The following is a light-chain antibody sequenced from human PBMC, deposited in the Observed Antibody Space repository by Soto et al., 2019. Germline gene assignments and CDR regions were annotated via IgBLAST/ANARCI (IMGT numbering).Light chain of an antibody. CDR2: GAS. V-gene: IGKV3-20*01. CDR3: QHYGSSPGT. Sequence: EIVLTQSPGTLSLSPGERATLSCRASQSVSSSYLAWYQQKPGQAPRLLIYGASSRATGIPDRFSGSGYGSDFTLTISRLEPEDFAVYYCQHYGSSPGTFGQGTRLEIK. J-gene: IGKJ5*01. CDR1: QSVSSSY.